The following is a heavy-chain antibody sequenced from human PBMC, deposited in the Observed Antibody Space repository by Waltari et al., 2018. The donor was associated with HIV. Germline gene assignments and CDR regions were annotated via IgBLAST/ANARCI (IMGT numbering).Heavy chain of an antibody. D-gene: IGHD6-25*01. Sequence: EVYLVESGVGLVQPGESLTLSFAASAFTFSSYWMTWVRQGPGKGLEWVANINQYGTEEFYVDSVKGRFTIYRDNARNSLYLEMTNLRADDTAVYYCARGAASFDLWGQGTLVTVSS. V-gene: IGHV3-7*01. J-gene: IGHJ4*02. CDR3: ARGAASFDL. CDR1: AFTFSSYW. CDR2: INQYGTEE.